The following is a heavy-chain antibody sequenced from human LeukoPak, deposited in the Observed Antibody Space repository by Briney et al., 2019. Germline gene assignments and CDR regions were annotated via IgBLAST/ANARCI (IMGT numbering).Heavy chain of an antibody. J-gene: IGHJ4*02. V-gene: IGHV3-21*01. CDR3: ARVDESLDKFDC. CDR1: GFSLTPFS. Sequence: GESLRLSCTASGFSLTPFSMNWVRQAPGKGLEWISSISSNSRYIYYADSLKGRFTISRDNAGNSLYLDMYSLRDEDTAVYFCARVDESLDKFDCWGQGTLVTVSS. CDR2: ISSNSRYI. D-gene: IGHD1-1*01.